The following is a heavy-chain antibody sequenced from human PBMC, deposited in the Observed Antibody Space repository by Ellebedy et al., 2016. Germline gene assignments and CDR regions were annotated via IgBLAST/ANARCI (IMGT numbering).Heavy chain of an antibody. CDR2: ISAYNGNT. J-gene: IGHJ5*02. CDR1: GYTFTSYG. V-gene: IGHV1-18*01. CDR3: ARETMVRGVISFWFDP. Sequence: ASVKVSCXASGYTFTSYGISWVRQAPGQGLEWMGWISAYNGNTNYAQKLQGRVTMTTDTSTSTAYMELRSLRSDDTAVYYCARETMVRGVISFWFDPWGQGTLVTVSS. D-gene: IGHD3-10*01.